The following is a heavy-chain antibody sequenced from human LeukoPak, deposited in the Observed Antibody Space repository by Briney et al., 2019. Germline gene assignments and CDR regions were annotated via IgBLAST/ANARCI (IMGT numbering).Heavy chain of an antibody. J-gene: IGHJ4*02. CDR3: ASTIAVAGPYN. CDR1: GGSISSSSYY. D-gene: IGHD6-19*01. CDR2: IYYGGST. Sequence: SETLSLTCTVSGGSISSSSYYWGWIRQPPGKGLEWIGSIYYGGSTYYNPSLKSRVTVSVDTSKNQFSLKLSSVTAADTAVYYCASTIAVAGPYNWGQGTLVTVSS. V-gene: IGHV4-39*01.